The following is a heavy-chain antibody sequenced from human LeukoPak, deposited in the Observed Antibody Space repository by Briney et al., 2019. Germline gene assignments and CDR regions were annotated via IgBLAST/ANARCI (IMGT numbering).Heavy chain of an antibody. J-gene: IGHJ4*02. Sequence: GASVKVSCKASGYTFTSYGISWVRQAPGQGLEWMGWISAYNGNTNYAQKLQGRVTMTTDTSTSTAYMELRSLRSDDTAVYYCARAPSSIAARQHYFDYWGQGTLVTVSS. CDR3: ARAPSSIAARQHYFDY. V-gene: IGHV1-18*01. D-gene: IGHD6-6*01. CDR1: GYTFTSYG. CDR2: ISAYNGNT.